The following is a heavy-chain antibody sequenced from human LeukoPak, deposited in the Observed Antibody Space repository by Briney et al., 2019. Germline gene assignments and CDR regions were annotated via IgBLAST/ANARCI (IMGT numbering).Heavy chain of an antibody. Sequence: SVKVSCKASGGTFSSYAISWVRRAPGQGLEWMGGIIPIFGTANYAQKFQGRVTITADESTSTAYMELSSLRSEDTAVYYCARGVLLWFGELSSHSYFDYWGQGTLVTVSS. CDR3: ARGVLLWFGELSSHSYFDY. V-gene: IGHV1-69*13. CDR2: IIPIFGTA. J-gene: IGHJ4*02. D-gene: IGHD3-10*01. CDR1: GGTFSSYA.